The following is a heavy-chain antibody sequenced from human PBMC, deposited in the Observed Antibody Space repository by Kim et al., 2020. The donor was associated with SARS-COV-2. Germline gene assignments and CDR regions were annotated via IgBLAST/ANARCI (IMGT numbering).Heavy chain of an antibody. CDR2: ISYDGSNK. V-gene: IGHV3-30*04. J-gene: IGHJ4*02. CDR1: GFTSSSYA. D-gene: IGHD2-15*01. Sequence: GGSLRLSCAASGFTSSSYAMHWVRQAPGKGLEWVAVISYDGSNKYYADSVKGRFTISRDNSKNTLYLQMNSLRAEDTAVYYCARDLGDIVVVVAATDIDYWGQGTLVTVSS. CDR3: ARDLGDIVVVVAATDIDY.